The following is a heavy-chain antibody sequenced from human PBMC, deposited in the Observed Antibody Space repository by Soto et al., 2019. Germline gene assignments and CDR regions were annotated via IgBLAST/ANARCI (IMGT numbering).Heavy chain of an antibody. CDR1: GYAFSGYR. CDR3: ARDLGPPNWFDS. Sequence: QVQLVQSGAEMKQPGASVKVSCKTSGYAFSGYRLSWVQQGPGQGLEWMGWISGYNGNTDYAQKFQGRVTMTTDTSTSTAYMELRSLRSDDTAVYYCARDLGPPNWFDSWGQGTLVTVSS. CDR2: ISGYNGNT. D-gene: IGHD2-8*01. V-gene: IGHV1-18*01. J-gene: IGHJ5*01.